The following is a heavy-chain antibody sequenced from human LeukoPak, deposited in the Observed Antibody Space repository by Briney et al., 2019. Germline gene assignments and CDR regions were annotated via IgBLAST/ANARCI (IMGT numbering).Heavy chain of an antibody. CDR3: ARFEGNHYYGVDV. CDR2: ISSRTSTI. D-gene: IGHD3-10*01. CDR1: GFTFSYYS. Sequence: PGGSLRLSCAASGFTFSYYSMNWVRQAPGKGLEWVSHISSRTSTIYYADSVKGRFTISRDNAKNSLYLQMNSLRDEDTAVYYCARFEGNHYYGVDVWGQGTTVTVSS. J-gene: IGHJ6*02. V-gene: IGHV3-48*02.